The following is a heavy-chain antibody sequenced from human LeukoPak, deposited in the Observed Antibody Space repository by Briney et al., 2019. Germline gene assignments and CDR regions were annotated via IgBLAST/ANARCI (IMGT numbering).Heavy chain of an antibody. V-gene: IGHV3-7*01. J-gene: IGHJ3*02. CDR1: GFTFSSYS. CDR2: IKQDGSEK. D-gene: IGHD1-7*01. Sequence: GGSLRLSCVASGFTFSSYSMRWVRQAPGKGLEWVANIKQDGSEKYYVDSVKGRFTISRDNAKNSLYLQMSSLTAEDTAVYYCAREDGNTGASGFDIWAKGQWSPSLQ. CDR3: AREDGNTGASGFDI.